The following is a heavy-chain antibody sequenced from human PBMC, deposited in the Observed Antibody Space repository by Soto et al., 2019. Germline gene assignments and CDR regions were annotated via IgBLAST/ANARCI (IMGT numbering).Heavy chain of an antibody. Sequence: GSLGLSCAASGFTFSDSYMSGIRQAPGKGLEWISYITFSGNTVYYADSLKGRFTISRDNAKNSLYLQMNRLRAEDTAVYYCARVSWREKYGMDVWGQGTTVTVSS. CDR1: GFTFSDSY. CDR3: ARVSWREKYGMDV. CDR2: ITFSGNTV. J-gene: IGHJ6*02. V-gene: IGHV3-11*01.